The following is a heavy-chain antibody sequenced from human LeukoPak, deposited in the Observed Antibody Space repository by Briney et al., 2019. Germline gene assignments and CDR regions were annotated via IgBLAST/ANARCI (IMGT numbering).Heavy chain of an antibody. CDR2: INHSGST. Sequence: SETLSLTCAVYGGSFSGYYRSWIRQPPGKGLEWIGEINHSGSTNYNPSLKSRVTISVDTSKNQFSLKLSSVTAADTAVYYCARSPYGGPTFFDYWGQGTLVTVSS. CDR3: ARSPYGGPTFFDY. CDR1: GGSFSGYY. D-gene: IGHD4-23*01. V-gene: IGHV4-34*01. J-gene: IGHJ4*02.